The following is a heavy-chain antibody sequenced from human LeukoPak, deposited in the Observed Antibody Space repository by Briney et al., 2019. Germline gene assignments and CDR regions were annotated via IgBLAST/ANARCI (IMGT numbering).Heavy chain of an antibody. V-gene: IGHV3-7*01. CDR3: ARADGSWSCEY. D-gene: IGHD3-10*01. CDR1: GFTFSSYW. CDR2: IKQDGSEK. Sequence: GGSLRLPCAASGFTFSSYWMSWVRQAPGKGLEWVANIKQDGSEKYYVDSVKGRFTISRDNAKNSLYPQMNSLRAEDTAVYYCARADGSWSCEYWSEGTLVTVSS. J-gene: IGHJ4*02.